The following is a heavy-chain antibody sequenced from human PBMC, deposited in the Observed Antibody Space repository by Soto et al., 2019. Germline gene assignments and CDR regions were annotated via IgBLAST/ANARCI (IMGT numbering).Heavy chain of an antibody. Sequence: ASVKVSCKASGYTFTSYAMHWVRQAPGQRLEWMGWINAGNGNTKYSQKFQGRVTITRDTSASTAYMELSSLRSEDTAVYYCARDGYDSSGYYPPGYNWFAPWGQGTLVTVSS. D-gene: IGHD3-22*01. CDR3: ARDGYDSSGYYPPGYNWFAP. CDR1: GYTFTSYA. V-gene: IGHV1-3*01. CDR2: INAGNGNT. J-gene: IGHJ5*02.